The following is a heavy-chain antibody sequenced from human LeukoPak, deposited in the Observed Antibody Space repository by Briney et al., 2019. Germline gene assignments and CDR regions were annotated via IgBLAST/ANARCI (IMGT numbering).Heavy chain of an antibody. CDR3: TTVTPSSIRRSDSSGWYR. J-gene: IGHJ4*02. CDR2: IKSKTDGGTT. Sequence: PGGSLRLSCAASGFTFSNAWMSWVRQAPGKGLEWVGRIKSKTDGGTTDYAAPVKGRFTISRDDSKNTLYLQMNSLKTEDTAVYYCTTVTPSSIRRSDSSGWYRWGQGTLVTVFS. CDR1: GFTFSNAW. V-gene: IGHV3-15*01. D-gene: IGHD6-19*01.